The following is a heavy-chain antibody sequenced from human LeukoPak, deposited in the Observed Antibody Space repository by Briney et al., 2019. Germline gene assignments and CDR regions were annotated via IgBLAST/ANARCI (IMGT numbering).Heavy chain of an antibody. J-gene: IGHJ4*02. CDR1: GYSFTSYW. CDR3: ARLRSRSYLLSY. D-gene: IGHD3-16*02. Sequence: GESLKISCKGSGYSFTSYWIGWVRQMPGKGLEWMGIIYPCDSDTIYSTSFQGQVTISADKSISTAYLQWSSLKASDTAMYYCARLRSRSYLLSYWGQGTLVTVSS. V-gene: IGHV5-51*01. CDR2: IYPCDSDT.